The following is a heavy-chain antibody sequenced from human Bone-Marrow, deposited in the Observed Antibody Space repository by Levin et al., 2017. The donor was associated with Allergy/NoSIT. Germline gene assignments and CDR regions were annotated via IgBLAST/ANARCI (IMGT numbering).Heavy chain of an antibody. Sequence: GESLKISCAASGFTFSKSWMSWVRQAPGTGLEWVANIKEDGSGKYYMDSVKGRFTISRDNAENSLFLQMNSLRVEDTAVYYCARDGDGYVFWGQGTLVTVSS. J-gene: IGHJ4*02. CDR3: ARDGDGYVF. D-gene: IGHD3/OR15-3a*01. CDR1: GFTFSKSW. V-gene: IGHV3-7*01. CDR2: IKEDGSGK.